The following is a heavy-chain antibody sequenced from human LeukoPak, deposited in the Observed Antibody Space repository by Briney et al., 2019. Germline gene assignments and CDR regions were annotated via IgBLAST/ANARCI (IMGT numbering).Heavy chain of an antibody. CDR1: GFTVSSNY. D-gene: IGHD4-17*01. Sequence: PGGSLRFSCAASGFTVSSNYMNWVRQAPGKGLGWVSVIYSGGSTYYADSVKGRFTISRDNSKNTLFLQMNSLRAEDTAVYYCAREAVTRNYFDYWGQGTLVTVSS. V-gene: IGHV3-53*01. CDR2: IYSGGST. J-gene: IGHJ4*02. CDR3: AREAVTRNYFDY.